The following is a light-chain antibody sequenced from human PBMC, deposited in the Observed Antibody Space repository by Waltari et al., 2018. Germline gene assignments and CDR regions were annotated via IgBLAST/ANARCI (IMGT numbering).Light chain of an antibody. CDR3: QKYGTHPAT. CDR1: LTVSRT. V-gene: IGKV3-20*01. J-gene: IGKJ1*01. CDR2: DAS. Sequence: IVLTQSPGPLSLSPGARATHPCRASLTVSRTLAWYQQKAGQAPRLLIYDASSSATDIPDRFSGSGSGTDFSLTISRLEPEDFAVYYCQKYGTHPATFGQGTRVEIK.